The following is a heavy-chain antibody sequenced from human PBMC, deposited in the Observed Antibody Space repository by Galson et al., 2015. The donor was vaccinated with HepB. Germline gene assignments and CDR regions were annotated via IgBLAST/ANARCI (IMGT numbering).Heavy chain of an antibody. CDR1: GGSISSYY. J-gene: IGHJ6*02. CDR3: AREGGSGSRYYYGMDV. D-gene: IGHD3-10*01. V-gene: IGHV4-59*01. CDR2: IYYSGST. Sequence: TLSLTCTVSGGSISSYYWSWIRQPPGKGLEWIGYIYYSGSTNYNPSLKSRVTISVDTSKNQFSLKLSSVTAADTAVYYCAREGGSGSRYYYGMDVWGQGTTVTVSS.